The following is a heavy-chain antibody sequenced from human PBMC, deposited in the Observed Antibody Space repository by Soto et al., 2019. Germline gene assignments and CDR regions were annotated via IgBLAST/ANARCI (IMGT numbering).Heavy chain of an antibody. D-gene: IGHD3-16*02. V-gene: IGHV1-3*05. J-gene: IGHJ5*02. CDR1: GYTFTNYA. Sequence: QVQLVQSGAEEKKPGASVKVSCKASGYTFTNYAMHWVRQAPGQRLEWMGWINAGNGNTKYSQKFQRRVTITRDTTVSTAYMDLSRMKSEETAVYDCTRGSPLWFDPWGQATLVTVSS. CDR2: INAGNGNT. CDR3: TRGSPLWFDP.